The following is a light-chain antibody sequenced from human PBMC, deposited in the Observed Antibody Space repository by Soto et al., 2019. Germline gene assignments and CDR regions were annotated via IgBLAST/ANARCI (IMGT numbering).Light chain of an antibody. CDR2: DAS. J-gene: IGKJ1*01. V-gene: IGKV3-20*01. CDR1: QSLSSNF. Sequence: EILLTQSSARLPPSLGERATPSRRAIQSLSSNFLAWYQQKPGQPPRLLIYDASTRATGFPDRFSGSGSGTAFTLTILRLEPEDVAVYYCQQYDISPWTFGQGTKVDIK. CDR3: QQYDISPWT.